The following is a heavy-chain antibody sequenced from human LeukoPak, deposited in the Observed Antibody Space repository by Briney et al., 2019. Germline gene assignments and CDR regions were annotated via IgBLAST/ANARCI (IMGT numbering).Heavy chain of an antibody. CDR1: GGSISSYY. CDR3: AKSGDSSGWYRVQGGFSEFDP. CDR2: IYYCGST. V-gene: IGHV4-59*08. J-gene: IGHJ5*02. Sequence: PSETLSLTCTVSGGSISSYYWSWIRQPPGKGLEWIGYIYYCGSTNYNPSLKSRVTISVDTSKNQFSLKLSSVTAADTAVYYCAKSGDSSGWYRVQGGFSEFDPWGQGTLVTVSS. D-gene: IGHD6-19*01.